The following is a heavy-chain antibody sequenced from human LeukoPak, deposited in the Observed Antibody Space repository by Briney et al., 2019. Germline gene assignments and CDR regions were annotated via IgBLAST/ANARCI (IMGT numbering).Heavy chain of an antibody. V-gene: IGHV3-48*03. Sequence: GGSLRLSCAVSGFTFSSFEMNWVRQAPGKGLEWVSYISSSGSSIYYADSVKGRFTISRDNAKNSLYLQMNSLRAEDTAVYYCARFRSYNFDYWGQGTLVTVSS. CDR3: ARFRSYNFDY. CDR1: GFTFSSFE. CDR2: ISSSGSSI. J-gene: IGHJ4*02. D-gene: IGHD1-26*01.